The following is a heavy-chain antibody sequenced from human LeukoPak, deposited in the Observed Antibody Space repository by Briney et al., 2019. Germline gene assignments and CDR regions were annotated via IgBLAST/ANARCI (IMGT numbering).Heavy chain of an antibody. Sequence: GASVKVSCKASGYTFTSYGISWVRRAPGQGLEWMGWISAYNGNTNYAQKLQGRVTMTTDTSTSTAYMELRSLRSDDTAVYYCARTEIYYYGSGSSDYWGQGTLVTVSS. CDR1: GYTFTSYG. CDR2: ISAYNGNT. CDR3: ARTEIYYYGSGSSDY. D-gene: IGHD3-10*01. V-gene: IGHV1-18*01. J-gene: IGHJ4*02.